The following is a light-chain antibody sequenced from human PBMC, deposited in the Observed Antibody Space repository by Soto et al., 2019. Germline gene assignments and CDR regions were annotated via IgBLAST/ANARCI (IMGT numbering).Light chain of an antibody. CDR1: QSIGTW. Sequence: DIQMTQSPSSLSASVGDRVTITCRASQSIGTWLAWYQQKPGKAPKVLIHKASSLESGAPSRFSGSGSGTEFTLTISSLQPGDFATYYCQQYNSYSEAFGQGTKVELK. J-gene: IGKJ1*01. CDR2: KAS. V-gene: IGKV1-5*03. CDR3: QQYNSYSEA.